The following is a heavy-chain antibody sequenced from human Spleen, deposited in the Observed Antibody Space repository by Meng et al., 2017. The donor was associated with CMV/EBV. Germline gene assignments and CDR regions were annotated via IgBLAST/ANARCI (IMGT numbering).Heavy chain of an antibody. Sequence: SGFTLSSYTMNWVRQAPGKGLEWVSSISSSSSYIYYADSVKGRFTISRDNAKNSLYLQMNSLRAEDTAVYYCARDGGEWLGGAFDYWGQGTLVTVSS. CDR3: ARDGGEWLGGAFDY. CDR1: GFTLSSYT. V-gene: IGHV3-21*01. D-gene: IGHD6-19*01. J-gene: IGHJ4*02. CDR2: ISSSSSYI.